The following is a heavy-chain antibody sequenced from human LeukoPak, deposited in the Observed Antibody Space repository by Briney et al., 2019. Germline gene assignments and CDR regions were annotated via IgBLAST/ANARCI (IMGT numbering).Heavy chain of an antibody. J-gene: IGHJ4*02. CDR3: ARDVLSSSSWYGFFDY. CDR1: GYTFTGYY. Sequence: ASVKVSCKASGYTFTGYYMHWVRQAPGQGLEWMGWINPNSGGTNYAQKFQGRVTMTRDTSISTAYMELSRLRSDDTAVYYCARDVLSSSSWYGFFDYWGQGTLVTVSP. V-gene: IGHV1-2*02. CDR2: INPNSGGT. D-gene: IGHD6-13*01.